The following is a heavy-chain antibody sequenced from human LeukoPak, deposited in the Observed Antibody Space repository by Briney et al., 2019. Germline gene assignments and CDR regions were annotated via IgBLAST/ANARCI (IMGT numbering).Heavy chain of an antibody. CDR2: ISYDGSNK. Sequence: GGSLRLSCAASGFTFDDYTMHWVRQAPGKGLEWVAVISYDGSNKYYADSVKGRFTISRDNSKNTLYLQMNSLRAEDTAVYYCARTNIAATLTYYYGMDVWGQGTTVTVSS. D-gene: IGHD2/OR15-2a*01. CDR1: GFTFDDYT. J-gene: IGHJ6*02. V-gene: IGHV3-30-3*01. CDR3: ARTNIAATLTYYYGMDV.